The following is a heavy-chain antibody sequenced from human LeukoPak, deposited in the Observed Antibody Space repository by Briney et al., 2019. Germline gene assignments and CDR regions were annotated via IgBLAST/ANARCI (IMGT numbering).Heavy chain of an antibody. J-gene: IGHJ4*02. D-gene: IGHD3-10*01. Sequence: GSLRLSCVASGFTFSSYTMNWVRQAPGKGLEWIGEINHSGSTNYNPSLKSRVTISVDTSKNQFSLKLSSVTAADTAVYYCARRPGYYGSGSYFYWGQGTLVTVSS. CDR3: ARRPGYYGSGSYFY. CDR2: INHSGST. V-gene: IGHV4-34*01. CDR1: GFTFSSYT.